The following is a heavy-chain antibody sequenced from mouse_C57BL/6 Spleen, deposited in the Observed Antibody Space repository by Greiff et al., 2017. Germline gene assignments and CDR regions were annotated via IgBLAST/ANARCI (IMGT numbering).Heavy chain of an antibody. CDR1: GFTFSSYT. CDR2: ISGGGGNT. CDR3: ARREIYDGYYNYYAMDY. D-gene: IGHD2-3*01. J-gene: IGHJ4*01. Sequence: EVKLMESGGGLVKPGGSLKLSCAASGFTFSSYTMSWVRQTPEKRLEWVATISGGGGNTYYPDSVKGRFTISRDNAKNTLYLQMSSLRSEDTALYYCARREIYDGYYNYYAMDYWGQGTSVTVSS. V-gene: IGHV5-9*01.